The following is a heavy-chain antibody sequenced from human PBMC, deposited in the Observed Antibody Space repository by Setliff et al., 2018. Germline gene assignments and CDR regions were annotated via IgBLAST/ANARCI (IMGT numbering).Heavy chain of an antibody. CDR1: GGSFSGYY. D-gene: IGHD2-21*01. J-gene: IGHJ6*03. Sequence: SETLSLTCTVYGGSFSGYYWSWIRQPPGKGLEWIGEINHSGSTNYNPSLKSRVTISVDTSKNQFSLKLSSVTAADTAVYYCARVRRVVIAYYYYMDVWGKGTTVTVSS. CDR2: INHSGST. CDR3: ARVRRVVIAYYYYMDV. V-gene: IGHV4-34*01.